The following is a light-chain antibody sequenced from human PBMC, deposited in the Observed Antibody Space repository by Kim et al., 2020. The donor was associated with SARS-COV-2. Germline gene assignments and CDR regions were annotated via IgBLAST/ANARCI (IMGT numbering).Light chain of an antibody. V-gene: IGLV1-47*01. J-gene: IGLJ2*01. CDR3: ASWDDSLSGLV. Sequence: GQRVAISGSGSVSSIGSDYAYWYQQHPGTAPKVLIYRGNQRTSGVPDRFSGSKSDTSASLAISGLRSEDEGDYYCASWDDSLSGLVFGGGTQLTVL. CDR2: RGN. CDR1: VSSIGSDY.